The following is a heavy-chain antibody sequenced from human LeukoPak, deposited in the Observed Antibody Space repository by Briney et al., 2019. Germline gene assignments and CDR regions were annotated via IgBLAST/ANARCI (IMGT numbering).Heavy chain of an antibody. D-gene: IGHD3-10*01. CDR1: GGSISSYY. V-gene: IGHV4-4*07. CDR2: IYTSGST. CDR3: ARSYYYGSGSYGMFDP. J-gene: IGHJ5*02. Sequence: PSETLSLTCTVSGGSISSYYWSWIRQPAGKGLEWIGRIYTSGSTNYNPSLKSRVTMSVDTSKNQFSLKLSSVTAADTAVYYCARSYYYGSGSYGMFDPWGQGTLVTVSS.